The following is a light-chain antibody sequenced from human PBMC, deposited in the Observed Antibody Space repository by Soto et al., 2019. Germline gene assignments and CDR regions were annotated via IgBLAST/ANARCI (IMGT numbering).Light chain of an antibody. CDR2: DVN. J-gene: IGLJ3*02. V-gene: IGLV2-11*01. Sequence: QSALTQPRSVSGSPGQSVTISCTGTSSDVGGYNYVSWYQQHPGKAPKLMIYDVNKRPSGVPDRFSGSKSGNTASLTISGLQAEDEADYYCCSYASSYTWVFGGGTKVTVL. CDR3: CSYASSYTWV. CDR1: SSDVGGYNY.